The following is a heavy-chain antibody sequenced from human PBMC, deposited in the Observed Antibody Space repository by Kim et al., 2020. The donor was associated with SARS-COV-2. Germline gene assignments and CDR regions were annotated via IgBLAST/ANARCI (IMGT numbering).Heavy chain of an antibody. CDR1: GFTFSSYA. Sequence: GGSLRLSCAASGFTFSSYAMHWVRQAPGKGLEWVAVISYDGSNKYYADSVKGRFTISRDNSKNTLYLQMNSLRAEDTAVYYCAREYCSGGSCRYRTGYF. CDR3: AREYCSGGSCRYRTGYF. V-gene: IGHV3-30*04. CDR2: ISYDGSNK. D-gene: IGHD2-15*01. J-gene: IGHJ2*01.